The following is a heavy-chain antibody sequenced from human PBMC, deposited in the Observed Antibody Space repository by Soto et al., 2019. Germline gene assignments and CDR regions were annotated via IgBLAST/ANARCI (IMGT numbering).Heavy chain of an antibody. J-gene: IGHJ4*02. CDR2: IYYSGST. V-gene: IGHV4-39*01. CDR3: ARRALGTAARPFDY. D-gene: IGHD6-6*01. CDR1: GGSISSSSYY. Sequence: QLQLQESGPGLVKPSETLSLTCTVSGGSISSSSYYWGWIRQPPGKGLEWIGSIYYSGSTYYNPSLRSRVTIPVDTSKNQLSLRLTSVTAADTSVYYCARRALGTAARPFDYWAQGTLVTVSS.